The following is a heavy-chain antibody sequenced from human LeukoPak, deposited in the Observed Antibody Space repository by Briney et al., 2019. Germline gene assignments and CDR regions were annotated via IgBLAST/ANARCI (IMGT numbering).Heavy chain of an antibody. CDR1: GFTFSDYT. Sequence: PGGSLRLSCAPSGFTFSDYTMAWIRQAPGKGLEWVSTISESGDATYYADSVKGRFTISRDDSKNTVWLQMNSLRADDTAIYFCTRGGWVYWGQGTLVTVSS. J-gene: IGHJ4*02. V-gene: IGHV3-23*01. CDR3: TRGGWVY. CDR2: ISESGDAT. D-gene: IGHD1-26*01.